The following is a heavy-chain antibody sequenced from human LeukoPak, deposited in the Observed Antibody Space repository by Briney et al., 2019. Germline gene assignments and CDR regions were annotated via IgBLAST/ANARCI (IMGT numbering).Heavy chain of an antibody. J-gene: IGHJ4*02. CDR1: GGSVSSGSYY. CDR3: AREDLGATADASFDY. D-gene: IGHD6-13*01. Sequence: PSETLSLTCTVSGGSVSSGSYYWSWIRQPPGKGLEWIGEINHSGSTNYNPSLKSRVTISVDTSKNQFSLKLSSMTAADTAVYYCAREDLGATADASFDYWGQGTLVTVSS. CDR2: INHSGST. V-gene: IGHV4-39*07.